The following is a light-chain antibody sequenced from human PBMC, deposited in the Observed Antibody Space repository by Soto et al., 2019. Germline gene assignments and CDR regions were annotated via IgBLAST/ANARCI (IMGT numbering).Light chain of an antibody. Sequence: AIQLTQSPSSLSASVGDRVTITCRASEGVSSALAWYQQKPGKAPNLLISDASSLESGVPSRFSGSGSGTDFTLTISSLQPEDFATYYCQQFNSYWYTFGPGTKVDIK. CDR1: EGVSSA. CDR3: QQFNSYWYT. V-gene: IGKV1-13*02. J-gene: IGKJ1*01. CDR2: DAS.